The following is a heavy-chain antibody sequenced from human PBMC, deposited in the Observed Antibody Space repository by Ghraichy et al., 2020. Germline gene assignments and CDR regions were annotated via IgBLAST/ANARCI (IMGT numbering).Heavy chain of an antibody. Sequence: GGSLRLSCAASGFTFSSYAMSWVRQAPGKGLDWVSAISGSGGSTYYADSVKGRFTISRDNSKNTLYLQMNSLRAEDTAVYYCAKDSSSGYYRPPWFVYWGQGTLVTVSS. D-gene: IGHD3-22*01. V-gene: IGHV3-23*01. CDR1: GFTFSSYA. J-gene: IGHJ4*02. CDR2: ISGSGGST. CDR3: AKDSSSGYYRPPWFVY.